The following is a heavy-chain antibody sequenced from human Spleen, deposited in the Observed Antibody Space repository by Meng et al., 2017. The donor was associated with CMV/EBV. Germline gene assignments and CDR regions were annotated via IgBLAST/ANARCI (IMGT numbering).Heavy chain of an antibody. CDR1: GFTFSDYY. D-gene: IGHD2-2*01. CDR3: ARDLIGLLDQPAVDP. Sequence: GESLKISCAASGFTFSDYYMSWIRQAPGKGLEWVSYISSSGRTIYYADSVNGRFTVSRDNGESSLYLQMSSLRAEDTAVYYCARDLIGLLDQPAVDPWDQGTLVTVSS. J-gene: IGHJ5*02. V-gene: IGHV3-11*01. CDR2: ISSSGRTI.